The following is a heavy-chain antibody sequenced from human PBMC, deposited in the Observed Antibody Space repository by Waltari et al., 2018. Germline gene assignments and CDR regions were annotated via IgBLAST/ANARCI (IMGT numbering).Heavy chain of an antibody. CDR3: ARRQAKGLDL. CDR1: GYMYSCCD. Sequence: QGQLVQSGAEVKKPGASVKVSCRASGYMYSCCDINWVRQASGQGLEWMGWMSPNSGNTGYAQSFQGRVTMTRDTSTRTAYMELSNLRSDDTAVYYCARRQAKGLDLWGLGTTVIVSS. V-gene: IGHV1-8*02. J-gene: IGHJ6*02. CDR2: MSPNSGNT.